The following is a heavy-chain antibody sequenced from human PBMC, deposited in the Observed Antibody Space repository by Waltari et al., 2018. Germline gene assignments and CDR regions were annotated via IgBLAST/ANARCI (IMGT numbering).Heavy chain of an antibody. V-gene: IGHV2-5*02. CDR2: IYWDDVR. CDR1: GFSLRTSGVG. J-gene: IGHJ4*02. Sequence: QITLKESGPTLVKPTQTLTLTCTFSGFSLRTSGVGVGWVRQPPGKALEWLALIYWDDVRRYSPSPKSGLTITKDTSKNQVVLTMTNMDPVDTATYYCVSGSGRTFDYWGQGTLVTVSS. CDR3: VSGSGRTFDY. D-gene: IGHD3-10*01.